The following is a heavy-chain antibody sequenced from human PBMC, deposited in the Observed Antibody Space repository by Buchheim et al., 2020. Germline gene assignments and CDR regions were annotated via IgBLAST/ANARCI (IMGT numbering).Heavy chain of an antibody. CDR1: GGSFSGYS. V-gene: IGHV4-34*01. CDR3: ARGGYSYTFDY. CDR2: MNHSGST. D-gene: IGHD5-18*01. J-gene: IGHJ4*02. Sequence: QVQLQQWGAGLLKTSETLSLTCAVYGGSFSGYSWTWIRQPPGKGLEWIGEMNHSGSTNYSPSLKSRVTISEDKSKNRFSLKLSSVTAADTAVYYCARGGYSYTFDYWGQGTL.